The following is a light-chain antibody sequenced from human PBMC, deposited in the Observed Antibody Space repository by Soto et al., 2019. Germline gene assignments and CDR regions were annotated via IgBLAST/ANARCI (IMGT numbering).Light chain of an antibody. CDR2: DVS. Sequence: QSALTQPASVSGSPGQSITISCTGTSSDVGGYNHVSWYQQHPGKAPKLMIYDVSNQPSGVSNRFFGSKSGNTASLTISGLQAEDEADYYCSSYASSSTYVFGTGTKLTVL. CDR3: SSYASSSTYV. J-gene: IGLJ1*01. V-gene: IGLV2-14*03. CDR1: SSDVGGYNH.